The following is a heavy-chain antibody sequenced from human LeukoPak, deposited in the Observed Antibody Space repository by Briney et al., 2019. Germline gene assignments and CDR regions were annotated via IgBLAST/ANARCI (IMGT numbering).Heavy chain of an antibody. Sequence: ASVKVSCKVFGSTLTELSMHWVRQAPAKGLQWMGSSDPEDGETIYAQKFQGRVTMTEDTSTDTAYMEPSSLGPEDTAVYYCATGRYYYDSSGYYPTGAEFFNHWGQGTLVLVSS. J-gene: IGHJ1*01. CDR3: ATGRYYYDSSGYYPTGAEFFNH. CDR2: SDPEDGET. CDR1: GSTLTELS. V-gene: IGHV1-24*01. D-gene: IGHD3-22*01.